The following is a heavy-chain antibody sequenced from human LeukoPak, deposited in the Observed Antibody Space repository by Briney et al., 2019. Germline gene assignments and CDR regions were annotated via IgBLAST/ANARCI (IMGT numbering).Heavy chain of an antibody. V-gene: IGHV4-4*02. CDR3: AIHKYYYGSGSSTYFDY. CDR2: IYHSEST. D-gene: IGHD3-10*01. J-gene: IGHJ4*02. Sequence: PSGTLSLTRAVSGGSISSSNWWSWVRQPPGKGLEWIGEIYHSESTNYNPSPKSRDTISVDKSKNQFSLKLSSVTAADTAVYYCAIHKYYYGSGSSTYFDYWGQGTLVTVSS. CDR1: GGSISSSNW.